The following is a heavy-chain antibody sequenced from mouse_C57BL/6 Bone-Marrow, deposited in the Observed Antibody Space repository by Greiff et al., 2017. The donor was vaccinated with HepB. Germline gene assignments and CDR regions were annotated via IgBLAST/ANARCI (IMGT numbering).Heavy chain of an antibody. CDR3: ASYSNYDY. CDR2: ISYDGSN. Sequence: EVHLVESGPGLVKPSQSLSLTCSVTGYSITSGYSWNWIRQFPGNKLEWMGYISYDGSNNYNPSLKNRISITRDTSKNQFFLKLNSVTTEDTATYYCASYSNYDYWGQGTTLTVSS. D-gene: IGHD2-5*01. CDR1: GYSITSGYS. V-gene: IGHV3-6*01. J-gene: IGHJ2*01.